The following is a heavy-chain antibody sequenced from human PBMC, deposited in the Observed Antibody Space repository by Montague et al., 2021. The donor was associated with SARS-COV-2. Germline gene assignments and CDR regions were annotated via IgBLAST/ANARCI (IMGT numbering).Heavy chain of an antibody. J-gene: IGHJ6*02. CDR1: GASISNYY. CDR3: ARGPHYFYYGMDV. Sequence: SETLSLTCIVSGASISNYYWSWIRQSPGTGLEWIGYIYNSGTTKYNPSLQSRVTMSLDTSTNQFSLRLSSVTAADTAVYYCARGPHYFYYGMDVWGQGTTVTVSS. CDR2: IYNSGTT. V-gene: IGHV4-59*12.